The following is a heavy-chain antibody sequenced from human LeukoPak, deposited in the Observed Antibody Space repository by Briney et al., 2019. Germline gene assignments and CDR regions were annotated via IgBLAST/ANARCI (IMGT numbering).Heavy chain of an antibody. CDR3: ARISGWCLDY. D-gene: IGHD6-19*01. CDR1: GGSISSYY. V-gene: IGHV4-59*01. J-gene: IGHJ4*02. Sequence: LETLSLTCTVSGGSISSYYWSWIRQPPGKGLEWIGYIYYSGSTNYNPSLKSRITISVDTSKNQFSLKLSSVTAADTAVYYCARISGWCLDYWGQGTLVTVSS. CDR2: IYYSGST.